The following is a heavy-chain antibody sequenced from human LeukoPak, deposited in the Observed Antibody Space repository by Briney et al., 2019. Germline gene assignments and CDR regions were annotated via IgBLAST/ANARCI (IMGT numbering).Heavy chain of an antibody. J-gene: IGHJ4*02. V-gene: IGHV4-31*03. Sequence: PSETLSLTCTVSGASMSSDPSYWSWIRQPPGKGLEWIGYIFYGGTTNYNPSLKSRVTMSVDTPKNQFSLKLRFVTAADTAVYFCAGDRTGYFIDDWGQGTLVTVSS. CDR3: AGDRTGYFIDD. D-gene: IGHD5-18*01. CDR2: IFYGGTT. CDR1: GASMSSDPSY.